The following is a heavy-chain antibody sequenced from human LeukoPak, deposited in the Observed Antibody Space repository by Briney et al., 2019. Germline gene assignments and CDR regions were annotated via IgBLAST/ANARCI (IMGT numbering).Heavy chain of an antibody. J-gene: IGHJ6*03. Sequence: GGSLRLSCAASGFTFSSYAMSWVRQAPGKGLEWVSYISSSGSTIYYADSVKGRFTISRDNAKNSLYLQMNSLRAEDTAVYYCARPPLPSRVFYYYMDVWGKGTTVTVSS. CDR1: GFTFSSYA. V-gene: IGHV3-48*04. CDR2: ISSSGSTI. CDR3: ARPPLPSRVFYYYMDV.